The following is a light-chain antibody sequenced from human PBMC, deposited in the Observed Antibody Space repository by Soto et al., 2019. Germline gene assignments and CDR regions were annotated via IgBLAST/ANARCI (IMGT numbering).Light chain of an antibody. CDR1: QGIRNA. V-gene: IGKV1-6*01. CDR2: ASS. J-gene: IGKJ1*01. CDR3: LQDYTYPRT. Sequence: IQMTQSPSSLSASVGDRVTIACRASQGIRNALAWYQQRPGEAPTLLIYASSNLQAGVPSRFRGSGSGAEFTLTMSSLQPEDSATYYCLQDYTYPRTVGQGTKVDIK.